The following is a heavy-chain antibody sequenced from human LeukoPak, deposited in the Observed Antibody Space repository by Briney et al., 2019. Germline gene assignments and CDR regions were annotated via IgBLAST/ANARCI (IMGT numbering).Heavy chain of an antibody. V-gene: IGHV1-8*01. CDR1: GYTFTSYD. D-gene: IGHD6-13*01. J-gene: IGHJ6*03. CDR3: ARAGLAAGKRGIYYMDV. Sequence: ASVKVSCKASGYTFTSYDINWVRQATGQGLEWMGWMNPDSGNTGYAQKFQGRVTMTRNTSISTAYMELSSLRSEDTAVYYCARAGLAAGKRGIYYMDVWGKGTTVTVSS. CDR2: MNPDSGNT.